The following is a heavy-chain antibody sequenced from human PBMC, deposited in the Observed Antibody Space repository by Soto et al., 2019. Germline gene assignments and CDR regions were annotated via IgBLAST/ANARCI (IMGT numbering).Heavy chain of an antibody. V-gene: IGHV4-34*01. Sequence: PSETLSLTCAVYGGSFSGYYWSWIRQPPGKGLEWIGEINHSGSTNYNPSLKSRVTISVDTSKNQFSLKLSSVTAADTAVYYCARSRGLLGIAARRSQNWFDPWGQGTLVTVSS. CDR1: GGSFSGYY. D-gene: IGHD6-6*01. CDR2: INHSGST. J-gene: IGHJ5*02. CDR3: ARSRGLLGIAARRSQNWFDP.